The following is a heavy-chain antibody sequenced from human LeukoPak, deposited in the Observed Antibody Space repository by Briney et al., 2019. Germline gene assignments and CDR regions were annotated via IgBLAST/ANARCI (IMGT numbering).Heavy chain of an antibody. J-gene: IGHJ4*02. CDR1: GFTFSSYA. CDR2: ISGSGGST. Sequence: GGSLRLSCAASGFTFSSYAMSWVRQAPGKGLEWVSAISGSGGSTYYADSVKGRFTISRDNSKNTLYLQMNSLRAEDTAVNYCAPDRTGGSFDYWGQGTLVTVSS. CDR3: APDRTGGSFDY. V-gene: IGHV3-23*01. D-gene: IGHD7-27*01.